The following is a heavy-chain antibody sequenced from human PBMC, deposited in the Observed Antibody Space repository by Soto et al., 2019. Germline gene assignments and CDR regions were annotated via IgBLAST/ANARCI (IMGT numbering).Heavy chain of an antibody. Sequence: GGSLRLSCGASGFTFINFAMAWLRQAPGEGLEWVSAISGSGDDTFYADSMKGRFTISRDNSKDTLYLQINSLRAEDTAVYYCANPIPKTGTTFGFWGQGTLVTVSS. J-gene: IGHJ4*02. V-gene: IGHV3-23*01. D-gene: IGHD1-1*01. CDR1: GFTFINFA. CDR2: ISGSGDDT. CDR3: ANPIPKTGTTFGF.